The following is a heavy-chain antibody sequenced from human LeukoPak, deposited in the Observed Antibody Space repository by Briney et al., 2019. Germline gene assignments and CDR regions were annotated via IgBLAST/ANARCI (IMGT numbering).Heavy chain of an antibody. D-gene: IGHD3-10*01. V-gene: IGHV3-30-3*01. CDR2: ISYDGSNK. J-gene: IGHJ4*02. CDR3: ARALDYYGKVDY. CDR1: GFTFSSYA. Sequence: PGGSLRLSCAASGFTFSSYAMHWVRQAPGKGLEWVAVISYDGSNKYYADSVKGRFTISRDNSKNTLYLQMNSLRAEDTAVYYCARALDYYGKVDYWGQGTLVTVSS.